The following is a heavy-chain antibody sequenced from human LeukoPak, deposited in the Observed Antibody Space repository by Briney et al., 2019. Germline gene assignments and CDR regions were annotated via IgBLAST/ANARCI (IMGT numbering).Heavy chain of an antibody. CDR3: ARQAKLVPAAIPFDP. CDR1: GYSISSGYY. D-gene: IGHD2-2*01. J-gene: IGHJ5*02. V-gene: IGHV4-38-2*01. CDR2: IYHSGST. Sequence: SETLSLTCAVSGYSISSGYYWGWIRQPPGKGLEWIGSIYHSGSTYYNPSLKSRVTISVDTSKNQFSLKLSSVTAADTAVYYCARQAKLVPAAIPFDPWGQGTLVTVFS.